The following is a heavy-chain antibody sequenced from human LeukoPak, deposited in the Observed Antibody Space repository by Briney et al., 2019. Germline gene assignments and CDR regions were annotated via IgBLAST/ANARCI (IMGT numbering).Heavy chain of an antibody. CDR1: GFTFSSYG. Sequence: PGGSLRLSCAASGFTFSSYGMHWVRQAPGKGLEWVAFIRYDGSNKYYADSVKGRFTISRDNSKNTLYLQMNSLRADDTAVYYCAKSIGGRVGATTSPFDYWGQGTLVTVSS. V-gene: IGHV3-30*02. CDR3: AKSIGGRVGATTSPFDY. J-gene: IGHJ4*02. D-gene: IGHD1-26*01. CDR2: IRYDGSNK.